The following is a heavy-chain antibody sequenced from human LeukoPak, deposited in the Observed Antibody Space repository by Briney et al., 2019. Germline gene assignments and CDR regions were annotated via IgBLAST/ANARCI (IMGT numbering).Heavy chain of an antibody. Sequence: SETLSLTCTVSGGSISNAGYYWSWIRQHPGKGLEWVGYIYYSGNTYYNPSLKSRLNISVDTSKNQFSLRLSSETAADTAVYYCARVEGYYYMNAWGKGTTVTVTS. CDR2: IYYSGNT. J-gene: IGHJ6*03. CDR1: GGSISNAGYY. CDR3: ARVEGYYYMNA. V-gene: IGHV4-31*03.